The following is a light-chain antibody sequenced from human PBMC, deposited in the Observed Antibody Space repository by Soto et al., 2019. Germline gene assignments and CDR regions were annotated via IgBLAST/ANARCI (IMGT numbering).Light chain of an antibody. Sequence: QSVLTQPPSASGTPGQRVTISCSGSSSNIGGNIVNWYQQLPGTAPKLLIYFNNQRPSGVPDRFSGSKSGTSASLAISGLQSEDEADYYCAAWDDSLNAWVFGGGTQLTVL. CDR2: FNN. CDR1: SSNIGGNI. CDR3: AAWDDSLNAWV. J-gene: IGLJ3*02. V-gene: IGLV1-44*01.